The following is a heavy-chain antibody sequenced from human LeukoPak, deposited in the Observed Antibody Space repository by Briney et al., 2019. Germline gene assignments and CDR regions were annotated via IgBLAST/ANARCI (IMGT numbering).Heavy chain of an antibody. V-gene: IGHV3-21*01. J-gene: IGHJ6*02. D-gene: IGHD1-26*01. Sequence: XXPGKGXXXXXXXSSSSTYMFYGDSMKGRFTISRDNAKSSLYLQMNSLRAEDTAVYYCARDRSGSYPETYGMDVWGQGTTVTVSS. CDR3: ARDRSGSYPETYGMDV. CDR2: XSSSSTYM.